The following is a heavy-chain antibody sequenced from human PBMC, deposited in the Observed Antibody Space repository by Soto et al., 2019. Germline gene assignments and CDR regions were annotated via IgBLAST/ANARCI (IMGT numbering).Heavy chain of an antibody. J-gene: IGHJ4*02. V-gene: IGHV3-15*01. D-gene: IGHD6-13*01. Sequence: PAETLSLSCAASGFTFSNAWMSWVRQAPGKGLEWVGSIKSKTDGGTTDYAAPVKGRFTISRDDSKNTLYLQMNSLKTEDTAVYYCTSRIAARLRYWGQGTLVTVSS. CDR3: TSRIAARLRY. CDR1: GFTFSNAW. CDR2: IKSKTDGGTT.